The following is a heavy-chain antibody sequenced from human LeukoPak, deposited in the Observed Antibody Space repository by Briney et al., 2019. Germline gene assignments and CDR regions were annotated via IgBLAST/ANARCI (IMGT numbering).Heavy chain of an antibody. J-gene: IGHJ3*02. Sequence: SETLSLTCTVSGGSISSSSYYWGWIRQPPGKGLEWIGSIYYSGSTYYNTSLKSRVTISVDTSKNQFSLKLNSVTAADTAVYYCAAFLLQQINVFDIWGQGTMVTVSS. CDR2: IYYSGST. D-gene: IGHD1-1*01. CDR3: AAFLLQQINVFDI. CDR1: GGSISSSSYY. V-gene: IGHV4-39*01.